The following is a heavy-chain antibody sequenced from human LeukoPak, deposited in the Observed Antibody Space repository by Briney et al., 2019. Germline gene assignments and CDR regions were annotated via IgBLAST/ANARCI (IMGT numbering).Heavy chain of an antibody. CDR2: LYYSGST. CDR1: GGSFTSHY. J-gene: IGHJ4*03. D-gene: IGHD1-26*01. V-gene: IGHV4-59*11. CDR3: ARGEGERYYVNYFNY. Sequence: SETLSLTCSVSGGSFTSHYWSWFRQPPGKGLEWIAYLYYSGSTNYHPSLKSRATMSIDTSKNQFSLNLGSVTAADTAVYYCARGEGERYYVNYFNYWGHGILVTVSS.